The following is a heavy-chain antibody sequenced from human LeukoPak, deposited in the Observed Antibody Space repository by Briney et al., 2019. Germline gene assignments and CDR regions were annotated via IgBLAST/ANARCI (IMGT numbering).Heavy chain of an antibody. V-gene: IGHV4-38-2*02. CDR3: ARTRDGYNYNDY. CDR1: GFSISTGYY. Sequence: SETLSLTCSVSGFSISTGYYWGWIRQPPGKGLEWIGSLYHTGSTYYNPSLKSRVTMSVDTSKNQFSLRLTSVTAADTAVYYCARTRDGYNYNDYWGQGTLVTVSS. D-gene: IGHD5-24*01. J-gene: IGHJ4*02. CDR2: LYHTGST.